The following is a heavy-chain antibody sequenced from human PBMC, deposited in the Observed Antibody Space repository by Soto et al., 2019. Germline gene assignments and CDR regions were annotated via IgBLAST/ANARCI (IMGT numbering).Heavy chain of an antibody. Sequence: XXSLRLSCAASGFTFSSYAMNWVPQAPGKGLEWVSTISGSGGSTYYADSVKGRFTISRDNSKNTLYLQMNSLRAEDTAVYYCAKDLSVIAAAGDYFDYWGQGSLVTVSS. J-gene: IGHJ4*02. D-gene: IGHD6-25*01. V-gene: IGHV3-23*01. CDR2: ISGSGGST. CDR1: GFTFSSYA. CDR3: AKDLSVIAAAGDYFDY.